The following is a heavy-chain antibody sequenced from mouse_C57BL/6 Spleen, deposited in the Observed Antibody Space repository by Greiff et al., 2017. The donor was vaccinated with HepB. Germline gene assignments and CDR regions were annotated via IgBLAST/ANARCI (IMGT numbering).Heavy chain of an antibody. V-gene: IGHV5-9-1*02. CDR2: ISSGGDYI. CDR3: TREGTTVVRAMDY. Sequence: EVNLVESGEGLVKPGGSLKLSCAASGFTFSSYAMSWVRQTPEKRLEWVAYISSGGDYIYYADTVKGRFTISRDNARNTLYLQMSSLKSEDTAMYYCTREGTTVVRAMDYWGQGTSVTVSS. CDR1: GFTFSSYA. D-gene: IGHD1-1*01. J-gene: IGHJ4*01.